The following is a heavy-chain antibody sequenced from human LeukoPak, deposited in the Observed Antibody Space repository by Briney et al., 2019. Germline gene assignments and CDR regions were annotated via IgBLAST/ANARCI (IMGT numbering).Heavy chain of an antibody. J-gene: IGHJ4*02. D-gene: IGHD2-2*01. CDR1: RFTFSSYS. V-gene: IGHV3-21*03. CDR2: ISSSGSYI. CDR3: VSCRESSSSCSLDY. Sequence: GGSLRLSCAASRFTFSSYSMNWVRQAPGKGLEWVSSISSSGSYIYYADSVKGRFTISRDNAKNSLYLEMNSLRVDDTGVYYCVSCRESSSSCSLDYWGQGTLVSVSS.